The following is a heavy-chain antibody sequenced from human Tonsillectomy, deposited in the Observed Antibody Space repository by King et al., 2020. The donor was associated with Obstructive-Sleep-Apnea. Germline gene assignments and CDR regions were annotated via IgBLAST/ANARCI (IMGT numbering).Heavy chain of an antibody. D-gene: IGHD1-26*01. CDR1: GYTFTGYY. CDR3: ATVAVATATFYFDY. Sequence: VQLVQSGAEVKKPGASVKVSCKASGYTFTGYYMHWVRQAPGQGLEWMGWINPDSGGTSYAQKVQGRVTMTRDTSVRTGYMELSRLRSDDTAVYYCATVAVATATFYFDYWGQGTLVTVSS. J-gene: IGHJ4*02. CDR2: INPDSGGT. V-gene: IGHV1-2*02.